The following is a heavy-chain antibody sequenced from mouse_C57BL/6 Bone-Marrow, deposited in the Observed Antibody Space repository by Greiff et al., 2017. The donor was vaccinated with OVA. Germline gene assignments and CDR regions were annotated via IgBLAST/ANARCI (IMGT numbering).Heavy chain of an antibody. Sequence: EVQLKESGGGLVQPGGSMKLSCVASGFTFSNYWMNWVRQSPEKGLEWVAQIRLKSDNYATHYAESVKGRFTISRDDSKSSVYLQMNNLRAEDTGIYYCTGGPITTVYFDYWGQGTTLTVSS. V-gene: IGHV6-3*01. D-gene: IGHD1-1*01. J-gene: IGHJ2*01. CDR1: GFTFSNYW. CDR3: TGGPITTVYFDY. CDR2: IRLKSDNYAT.